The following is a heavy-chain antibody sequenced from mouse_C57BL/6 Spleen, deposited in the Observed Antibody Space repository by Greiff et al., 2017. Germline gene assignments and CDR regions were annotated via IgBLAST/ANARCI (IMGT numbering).Heavy chain of an antibody. V-gene: IGHV1-69*01. Sequence: QVQLQQPGAELVMPGASVKLSCKASGYTFTSYWMHWVKQRPGQGLEWIGEIDPSDSYTNYNQKFKGKSTLTVDKSSSTAYMQLSSLTSEDSAVYYCARGGAYYSNSPHYYAMDYWGQGTSVTVSS. CDR2: IDPSDSYT. CDR3: ARGGAYYSNSPHYYAMDY. J-gene: IGHJ4*01. D-gene: IGHD2-5*01. CDR1: GYTFTSYW.